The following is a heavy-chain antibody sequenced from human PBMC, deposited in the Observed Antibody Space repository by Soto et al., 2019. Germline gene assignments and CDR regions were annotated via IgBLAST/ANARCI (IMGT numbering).Heavy chain of an antibody. V-gene: IGHV4-4*02. CDR3: ARVLLRGYEVGAPTQIDY. D-gene: IGHD1-26*01. Sequence: SETLSLTCAVSGGSISSSNWWSWVRQPPGKGLEWIGEIYHSGSTNYNPSLKSRVTISVDKSKNQFSLKLSSVTAADTAVYYCARVLLRGYEVGAPTQIDYWGQGTLVTVS. CDR2: IYHSGST. J-gene: IGHJ4*02. CDR1: GGSISSSNW.